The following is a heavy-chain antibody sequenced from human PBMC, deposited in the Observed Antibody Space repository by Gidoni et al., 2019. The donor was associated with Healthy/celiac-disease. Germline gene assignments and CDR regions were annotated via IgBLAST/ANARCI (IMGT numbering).Heavy chain of an antibody. J-gene: IGHJ4*02. V-gene: IGHV3-49*03. CDR1: VFPFGAYA. Sequence: EVQLVESGGGLVQPGRSLRLSCTASVFPFGAYAMSWFRQAPGKGLEWVGFIRSKAYGGTTEYAASVKGRFTISRDDSKSITYLQMNSLKTEDTAVYYCTRGGGGDIVVVAFYWGQGTLVTVSS. CDR2: IRSKAYGGTT. CDR3: TRGGGGDIVVVAFY. D-gene: IGHD2-15*01.